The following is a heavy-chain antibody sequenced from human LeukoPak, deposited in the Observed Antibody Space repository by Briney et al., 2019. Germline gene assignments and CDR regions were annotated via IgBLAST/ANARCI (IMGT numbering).Heavy chain of an antibody. Sequence: ASVKVSCKASGYTFTGYYMHWVRRAPGQGLEWMGWINPNSGGTNYAQKFQGRVTMTRDTSISTAYMELSRLRSDGTAVYYCARSMVRGVIPPPNYWGQGTLVTVSS. CDR1: GYTFTGYY. D-gene: IGHD3-10*01. J-gene: IGHJ4*02. CDR3: ARSMVRGVIPPPNY. CDR2: INPNSGGT. V-gene: IGHV1-2*02.